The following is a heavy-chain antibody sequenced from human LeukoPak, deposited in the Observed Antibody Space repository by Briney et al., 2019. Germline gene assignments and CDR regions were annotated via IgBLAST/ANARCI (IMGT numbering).Heavy chain of an antibody. J-gene: IGHJ4*02. CDR2: IYYSGST. Sequence: SSETLSLICTVSGGSIDSYSWSWIRQPPGKGLEWIGYIYYSGSTNYNPSLKSRVTISIDTSKNHFSLKLSSVTAADTAVYYCASHHPGIVAAGKEFDYWGQGTLVTVSS. D-gene: IGHD6-13*01. V-gene: IGHV4-59*08. CDR1: GGSIDSYS. CDR3: ASHHPGIVAAGKEFDY.